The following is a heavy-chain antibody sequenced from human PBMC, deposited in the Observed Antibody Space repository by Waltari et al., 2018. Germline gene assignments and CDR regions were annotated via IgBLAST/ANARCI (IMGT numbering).Heavy chain of an antibody. V-gene: IGHV5-51*01. CDR2: IYPADSDS. CDR1: GHSFSTHY. J-gene: IGHJ4*02. Sequence: VQLVQSGAEVTKPGESLTRSCATSGHSFSTHYIAWVRQVPGKGLEWVGLIYPADSDSTISPSFQGRVSVSVDKSTNTAFLQWRSLKASDTAMYYCASGYYSRPIDFWGQGTQVTVSS. D-gene: IGHD3-22*01. CDR3: ASGYYSRPIDF.